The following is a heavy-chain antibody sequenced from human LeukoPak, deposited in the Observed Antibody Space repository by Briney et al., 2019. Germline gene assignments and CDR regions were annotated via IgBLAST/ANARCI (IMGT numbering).Heavy chain of an antibody. J-gene: IGHJ4*02. D-gene: IGHD3-22*01. CDR3: AREELSFFDSSGYFDY. CDR2: ISSSGGAI. CDR1: GLTFSSYE. V-gene: IGHV3-48*03. Sequence: GGSLRLSCAASGLTFSSYEMNWGRQAPGKGLEWVSFISSSGGAIHYADSVRGRFTISRDNAKNSLYLQMSRLRAEDTAVYYCAREELSFFDSSGYFDYWGQGTLVTVSS.